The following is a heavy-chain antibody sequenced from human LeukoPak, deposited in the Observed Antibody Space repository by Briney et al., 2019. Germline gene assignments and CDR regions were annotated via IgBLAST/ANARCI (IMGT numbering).Heavy chain of an antibody. CDR1: GFTFSSYS. V-gene: IGHV3-23*01. CDR2: ISGSGGST. Sequence: GGSLRLSCAASGFTFSSYSMNWVRQAPGKGLEWVSAISGSGGSTYYADSVKGRFTISRDNSKNTLYLQMNSLRAEDTAVYYCARDARNYPRGHWGQGTLVTVSS. J-gene: IGHJ4*02. D-gene: IGHD1-7*01. CDR3: ARDARNYPRGH.